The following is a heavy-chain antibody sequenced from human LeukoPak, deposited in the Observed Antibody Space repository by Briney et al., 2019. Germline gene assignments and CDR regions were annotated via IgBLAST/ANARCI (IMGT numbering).Heavy chain of an antibody. Sequence: SETLSLTCAVYGGSFSGYYWSWIRQPPGKGLEWIGEINHSGSTNYNPSLKSRVTISVDTSKNQFSLKLSSVTAADTAVYYCARGLYGSGSYYNELADYWGQGTLVTVSS. CDR2: INHSGST. CDR1: GGSFSGYY. J-gene: IGHJ4*02. CDR3: ARGLYGSGSYYNELADY. V-gene: IGHV4-34*01. D-gene: IGHD3-10*01.